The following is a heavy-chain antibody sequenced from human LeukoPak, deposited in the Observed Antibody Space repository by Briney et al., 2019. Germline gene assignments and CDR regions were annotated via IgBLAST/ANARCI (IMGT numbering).Heavy chain of an antibody. D-gene: IGHD5-12*01. J-gene: IGHJ4*02. CDR3: ARDSSSRGYSGYDLIFDY. CDR1: GYIFTGYY. CDR2: INTNSGGT. Sequence: ASVKVSCKASGYIFTGYYMHWVRQAPGQGLEWMGWINTNSGGTNYAQKFEGRVTMTRDTSITTAYVELSRLRSDDTAVYYCARDSSSRGYSGYDLIFDYWGQGTLVTVSS. V-gene: IGHV1-2*02.